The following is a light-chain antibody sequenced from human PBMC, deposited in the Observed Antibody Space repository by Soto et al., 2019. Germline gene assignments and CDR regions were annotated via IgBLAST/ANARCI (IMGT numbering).Light chain of an antibody. Sequence: QSVLTQPPSASGTPGQRVTISCTGSSSNIGGNNVTWYRQLPGTAPKLLIVTSDQRPPGVPDRFSGSQSGTSASLAISGLQSEDEADYNCAACADSLNAWAFGGGTKVTVL. CDR3: AACADSLNAWA. CDR1: SSNIGGNN. J-gene: IGLJ3*02. CDR2: TSD. V-gene: IGLV1-44*01.